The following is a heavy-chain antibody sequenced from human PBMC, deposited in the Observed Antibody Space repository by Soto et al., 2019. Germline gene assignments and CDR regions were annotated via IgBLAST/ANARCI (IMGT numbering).Heavy chain of an antibody. CDR2: IIPIFGTA. V-gene: IGHV1-69*13. CDR3: ARDRYTPITMVRGPPSYYYYGMDV. J-gene: IGHJ6*02. Sequence: GASVKVSFKASGGTFSSYAISWVRQAPGQGLEWMGGIIPIFGTANYAQKFQGRVTITADESTSTAYMELSSLRSEDTAVYYCARDRYTPITMVRGPPSYYYYGMDVWGQGTTVTVSS. CDR1: GGTFSSYA. D-gene: IGHD3-10*01.